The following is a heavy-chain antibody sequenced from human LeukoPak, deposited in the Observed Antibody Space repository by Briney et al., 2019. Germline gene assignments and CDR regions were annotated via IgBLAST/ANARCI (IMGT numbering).Heavy chain of an antibody. CDR1: GFIFSSYA. J-gene: IGHJ5*02. CDR3: AAGSAYCGGDCYRWFDP. CDR2: ISGSGGST. D-gene: IGHD2-21*02. V-gene: IGHV3-23*01. Sequence: GASLRLSCAASGFIFSSYAMSWVRQAPGKGLEWVSTISGSGGSTYYADSVKGRFTISRDNSKKTLYVQMNSLRAEDTAVYYCAAGSAYCGGDCYRWFDPWGQGTLVTVSS.